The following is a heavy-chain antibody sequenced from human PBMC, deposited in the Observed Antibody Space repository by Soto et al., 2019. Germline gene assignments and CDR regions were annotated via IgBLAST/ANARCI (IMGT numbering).Heavy chain of an antibody. D-gene: IGHD3-3*02. CDR3: ARSLLKVILPLGY. V-gene: IGHV1-2*02. CDR2: INTLSGDT. J-gene: IGHJ4*02. Sequence: QVQLVQSGAEVKKPGASVKVSCKASGYTFSGYYMHWVRQAPGQGLEWMGWINTLSGDTSFPQKFQGRLAMTRDTSIDTAFMEVSRLSSDDTAIYYCARSLLKVILPLGYWGQGTLVSVSS. CDR1: GYTFSGYY.